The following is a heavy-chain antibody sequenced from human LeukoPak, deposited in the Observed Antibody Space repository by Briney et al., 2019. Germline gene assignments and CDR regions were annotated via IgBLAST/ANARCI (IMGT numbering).Heavy chain of an antibody. CDR1: GGTFSSYA. D-gene: IGHD2-15*01. Sequence: GASVKVSCKASGGTFSSYAISWVRQAPGQGLEWMGGIIPIFGTANYAQKFQGRVTITADESTSTAYMELSSLRSEDTAVYYCARDRNYCSGGSCYKYYFDYWGQGTLVTVSS. J-gene: IGHJ4*02. CDR3: ARDRNYCSGGSCYKYYFDY. V-gene: IGHV1-69*13. CDR2: IIPIFGTA.